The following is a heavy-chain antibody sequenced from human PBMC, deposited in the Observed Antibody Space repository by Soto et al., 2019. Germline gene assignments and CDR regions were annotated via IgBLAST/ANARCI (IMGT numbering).Heavy chain of an antibody. CDR3: ARGRYGDY. V-gene: IGHV1-18*01. CDR2: ISAHNGDT. Sequence: QVHLVQSGAEVKKPGASVKVSCKGSGYTFTSYGITWVRQAPGQGLEWMGWISAHNGDTDYAQKLQGRVTVTRDTSTSTAYMELRSLRSDDTAVYYCARGRYGDYWGQGALVTVSS. D-gene: IGHD1-1*01. CDR1: GYTFTSYG. J-gene: IGHJ4*02.